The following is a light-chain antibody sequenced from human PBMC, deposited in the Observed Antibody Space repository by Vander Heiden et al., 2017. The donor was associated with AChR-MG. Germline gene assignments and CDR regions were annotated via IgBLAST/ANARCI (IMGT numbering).Light chain of an antibody. CDR2: DVS. CDR3: SSYTSSSTRV. J-gene: IGLJ1*01. V-gene: IGLV2-14*01. CDR1: SSDVGCYNY. Sequence: QSALTQPSSVSGSPGPSITISCPGTSSDVGCYNYVSWYQQQPGKAPKLMIYDVSNRHSGVTNSFSGCKSGNTASLTISGIQAEDEADYYCSSYTSSSTRVFGTGTKVTVL.